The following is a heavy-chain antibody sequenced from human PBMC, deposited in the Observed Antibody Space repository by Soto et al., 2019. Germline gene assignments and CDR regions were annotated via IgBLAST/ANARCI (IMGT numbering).Heavy chain of an antibody. J-gene: IGHJ3*02. D-gene: IGHD6-19*01. CDR1: GFTFSSYA. CDR2: ISYDGSNK. CDR3: ARDSSSGWYGAFDI. Sequence: GESLKISCAASGFTFSSYAMHWVRQAPGKGLEWVAVISYDGSNKYYADSVKGRFTISRDNSKNTLYLQMNSLRAEDTAVYYCARDSSSGWYGAFDIWGQGTMVTVSS. V-gene: IGHV3-30*04.